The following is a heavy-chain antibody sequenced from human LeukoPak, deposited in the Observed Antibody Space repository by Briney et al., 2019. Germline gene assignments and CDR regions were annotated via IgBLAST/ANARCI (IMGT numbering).Heavy chain of an antibody. V-gene: IGHV3-23*01. CDR1: GFTFSSYA. Sequence: GGSLRLSCAASGFTFSSYAMSWVRQAPGKGLEWVSAISGSGGSTYYADSVKGRFTISRDNSKNTLYLQMYSLRAEDTAVYYCAKDMGRYSYGREDWGQGTLVTVSS. J-gene: IGHJ4*02. CDR3: AKDMGRYSYGRED. CDR2: ISGSGGST. D-gene: IGHD5-18*01.